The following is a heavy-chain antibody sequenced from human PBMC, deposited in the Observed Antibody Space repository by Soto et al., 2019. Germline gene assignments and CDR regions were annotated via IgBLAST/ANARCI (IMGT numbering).Heavy chain of an antibody. J-gene: IGHJ4*02. V-gene: IGHV3-23*01. CDR1: GFTFSSYA. D-gene: IGHD3-22*01. CDR2: ISGSGGST. Sequence: PRLSCAASGFTFSSYAMSWVRQAPGKGLEWVSAISGSGGSTYYADSVKGRFTISRDNSKNTLYLQMNSLRAEDTAVYYCAKDIVMAIDSSGYYLAYFDYWGQGTLVTVSS. CDR3: AKDIVMAIDSSGYYLAYFDY.